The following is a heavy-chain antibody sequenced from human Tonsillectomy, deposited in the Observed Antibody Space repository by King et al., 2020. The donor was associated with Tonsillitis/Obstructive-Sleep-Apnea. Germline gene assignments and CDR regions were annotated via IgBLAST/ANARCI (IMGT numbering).Heavy chain of an antibody. CDR2: IIPILGVA. D-gene: IGHD3-10*01. CDR3: GYGSGSYYDDFYYDDYMDV. J-gene: IGHJ6*03. Sequence: QLVQSGAEVKKPGSSMKVSCKASGGTFSSYALSWVRQAPGQGLEWMGRIIPILGVANYAQKFQGRVTITADKSTSTAYMELRSLRSEDTAVYYCGYGSGSYYDDFYYDDYMDVWGKGTTVTVSS. V-gene: IGHV1-69*09. CDR1: GGTFSSYA.